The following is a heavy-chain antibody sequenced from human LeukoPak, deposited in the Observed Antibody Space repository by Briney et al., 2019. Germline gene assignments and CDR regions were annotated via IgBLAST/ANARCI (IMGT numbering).Heavy chain of an antibody. V-gene: IGHV1-3*03. CDR3: ARGRWVATNQAYYFDD. CDR1: GYTFTGYY. J-gene: IGHJ4*02. CDR2: INAGNGHT. D-gene: IGHD5-12*01. Sequence: ASVKVSCKASGYTFTGYYMHWVRQAPGQRLEWMGWINAGNGHTKYSQEFQGRLTITRDTSANIVYMDLSSLRSEDMAVYYCARGRWVATNQAYYFDDWGQGTLVTVSS.